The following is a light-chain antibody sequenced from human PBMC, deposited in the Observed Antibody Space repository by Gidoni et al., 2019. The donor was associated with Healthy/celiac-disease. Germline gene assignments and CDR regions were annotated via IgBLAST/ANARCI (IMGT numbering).Light chain of an antibody. V-gene: IGKV3-11*01. CDR3: QQRSNWWIT. J-gene: IGKJ5*01. CDR1: QSVSSY. CDR2: EAS. Sequence: EIVLTQSPATLSLFPGERATLSCRASQSVSSYLAWYQQKPGQAPRLLIYEASNRATGIPARFSGSGSGTDFPLTISSLEPEDFAVYYCQQRSNWWITFGQGTRLEIK.